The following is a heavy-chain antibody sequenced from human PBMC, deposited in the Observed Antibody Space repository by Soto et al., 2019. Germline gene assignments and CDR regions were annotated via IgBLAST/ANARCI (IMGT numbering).Heavy chain of an antibody. CDR1: GYTFTSYD. CDR2: MNPNSGNT. V-gene: IGHV1-8*01. D-gene: IGHD4-17*01. Sequence: ASVKVSCKASGYTFTSYDINWVRQATGQGLEWMGWMNPNSGNTGYAQKFQGRVTMTRNTSISTAYMELSSLRSEDTAVYYCARYGSMVNTIAFAIWGQGTLVTVSS. CDR3: ARYGSMVNTIAFAI. J-gene: IGHJ3*02.